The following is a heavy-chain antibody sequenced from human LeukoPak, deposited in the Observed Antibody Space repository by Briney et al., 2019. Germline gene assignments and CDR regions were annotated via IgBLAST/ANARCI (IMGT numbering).Heavy chain of an antibody. Sequence: SETLSLTCAVSGGSISSSNWWSWVRQPPGKGLEWIGEIYHSGSTNYNPSLKSRVTISVDTSKNQFSLKLSSVTAADTAVYYCATEGGYNWFDPWGQGTLVTVSS. CDR3: ATEGGYNWFDP. V-gene: IGHV4-4*02. D-gene: IGHD3-16*01. CDR2: IYHSGST. CDR1: GGSISSSNW. J-gene: IGHJ5*02.